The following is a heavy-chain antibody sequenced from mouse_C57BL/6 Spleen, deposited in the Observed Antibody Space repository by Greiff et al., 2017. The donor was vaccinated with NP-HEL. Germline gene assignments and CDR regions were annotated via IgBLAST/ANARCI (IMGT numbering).Heavy chain of an antibody. Sequence: DVHLVESGGGLVKPGGSLKLSCAASGFTFSDYGMHWVRQAPEKGLEWVAYISSGSSTIYYADTVKGRFTISRDNAKNTLFLQMTSLRSEDTAMYYCARRLYYDYDDYAMDYWGQGTSVTVSS. CDR3: ARRLYYDYDDYAMDY. V-gene: IGHV5-17*01. D-gene: IGHD2-4*01. J-gene: IGHJ4*01. CDR1: GFTFSDYG. CDR2: ISSGSSTI.